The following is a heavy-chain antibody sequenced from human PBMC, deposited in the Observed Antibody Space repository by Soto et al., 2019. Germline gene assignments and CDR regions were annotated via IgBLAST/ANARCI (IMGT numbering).Heavy chain of an antibody. D-gene: IGHD3-10*01. Sequence: ETLSLTCAVYGGSFSGYYWSWIRQPPGKGLEWIGEINHSGSTNYNPSLKSRVTISVDTSKNQFSLKLSSVTAADTAVYYCARNGSRMVRGVIVWYYYYGMDVWGQGTTVS. CDR3: ARNGSRMVRGVIVWYYYYGMDV. CDR2: INHSGST. V-gene: IGHV4-34*01. CDR1: GGSFSGYY. J-gene: IGHJ6*02.